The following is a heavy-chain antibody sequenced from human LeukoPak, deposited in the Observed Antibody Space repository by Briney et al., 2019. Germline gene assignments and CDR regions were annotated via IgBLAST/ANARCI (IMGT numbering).Heavy chain of an antibody. Sequence: PSETLSLTCTVSGGSTSSYYWSWIRHPPGKGLDWIGYIYYSGTTNYNPSLKSRVTISVDTSKNQFSLNLSSVTAADTAVYYCARRYSNDWYFDNWGQGILGTVSS. V-gene: IGHV4-59*08. J-gene: IGHJ4*02. CDR3: ARRYSNDWYFDN. CDR2: IYYSGTT. D-gene: IGHD6-13*01. CDR1: GGSTSSYY.